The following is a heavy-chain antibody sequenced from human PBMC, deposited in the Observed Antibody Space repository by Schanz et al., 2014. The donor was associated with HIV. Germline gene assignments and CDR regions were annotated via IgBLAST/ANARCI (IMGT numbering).Heavy chain of an antibody. D-gene: IGHD2-15*01. V-gene: IGHV3-23*04. J-gene: IGHJ6*02. CDR1: GFTFSNYA. Sequence: EVQLVESGGGVVQPGGSLRLSCAASGFTFSNYAMTWVRQAPGKGLEWVSAISGGSTYYADSVKGRFTISRDNSKNTLYLQMNSLRAEDTAVYYCAKGGRDILSYYGMDVWGQGTTVTVSS. CDR2: ISGGST. CDR3: AKGGRDILSYYGMDV.